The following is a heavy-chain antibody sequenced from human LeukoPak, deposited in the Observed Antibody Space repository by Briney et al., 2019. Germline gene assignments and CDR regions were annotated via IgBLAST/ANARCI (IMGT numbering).Heavy chain of an antibody. CDR3: ARDLELWWFDP. CDR2: ISGSGGST. D-gene: IGHD1-7*01. Sequence: GGSLRLSCAASGLSVSSNYMSWVRQAPGKGLEWVSAISGSGGSTYYADSVKGRFTISRDSSKNTLYLQMNSLRAEDTAVYYCARDLELWWFDPWGQGTLVTVSS. V-gene: IGHV3-23*01. CDR1: GLSVSSNY. J-gene: IGHJ5*02.